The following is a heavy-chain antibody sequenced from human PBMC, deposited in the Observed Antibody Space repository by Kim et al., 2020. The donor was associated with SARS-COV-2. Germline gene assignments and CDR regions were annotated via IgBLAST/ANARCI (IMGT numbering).Heavy chain of an antibody. V-gene: IGHV3-66*01. D-gene: IGHD3-22*01. CDR3: ARVLYSSGYLFDY. Sequence: GGSLRLSCVASGFIVSNHYMSWVRQAPGKGLEWVSVIYSGGSTYYADSVKGRFTISRDNSKNTLYLQMNSLRAEDTAIYYCARVLYSSGYLFDYWGQGTL. CDR1: GFIVSNHY. J-gene: IGHJ4*02. CDR2: IYSGGST.